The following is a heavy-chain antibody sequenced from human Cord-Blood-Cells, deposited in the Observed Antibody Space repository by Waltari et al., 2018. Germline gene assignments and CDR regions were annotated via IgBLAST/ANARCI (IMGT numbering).Heavy chain of an antibody. V-gene: IGHV1-18*01. Sequence: QVQLVPSGAEGKKPAAPVKVSCKASSYTFTSYGITCVRLSPLQGLEWMGWISAYNGNTNYAQKIQGRVTMTTDTSTSTAYMELRSLRSDDTAVYYCARDQGFWSGLRLYYYYGMDVWGQGTTVTVSS. CDR2: ISAYNGNT. J-gene: IGHJ6*02. D-gene: IGHD3-3*01. CDR3: ARDQGFWSGLRLYYYYGMDV. CDR1: SYTFTSYG.